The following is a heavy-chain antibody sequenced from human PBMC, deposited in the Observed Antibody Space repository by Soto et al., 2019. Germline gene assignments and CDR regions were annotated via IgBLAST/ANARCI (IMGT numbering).Heavy chain of an antibody. D-gene: IGHD2-15*01. J-gene: IGHJ4*02. CDR1: GFTFSSYG. V-gene: IGHV3-30*03. CDR3: VRTSLVVAAATREDY. Sequence: GGSLRLSCAASGFTFSSYGMLWVRQAPGKGLEWVAVISYDGSNKYYADSVKGRFTISRDNAKNTLYLQMNSLRAKDTAVYYCVRTSLVVAAATREDYWGQGTLVTVSS. CDR2: ISYDGSNK.